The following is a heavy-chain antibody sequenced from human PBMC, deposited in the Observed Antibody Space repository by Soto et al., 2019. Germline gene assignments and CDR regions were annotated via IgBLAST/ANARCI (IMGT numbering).Heavy chain of an antibody. CDR2: IYWDGGK. D-gene: IGHD6-19*01. J-gene: IGHJ4*02. CDR3: AKQAPYTSAYYDS. V-gene: IGHV2-5*02. Sequence: HITLKESGPTLVKPTQTLTLTCTFSGFSLNTGGVGVGWIRQPPGKALEWLALIYWDGGKRYNPSLKSRLTITKDTSKNHVVLTMTNVDPVDAATYFCAKQAPYTSAYYDSWGQGTLVTVSS. CDR1: GFSLNTGGVG.